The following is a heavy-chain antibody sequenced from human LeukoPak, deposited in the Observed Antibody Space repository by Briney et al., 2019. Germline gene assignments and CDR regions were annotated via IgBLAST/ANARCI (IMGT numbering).Heavy chain of an antibody. V-gene: IGHV3-23*01. J-gene: IGHJ3*02. Sequence: GGSLRLSCAASGFTFSSYGMSWVRQAPGKGLEWVSAISGSGGSTYYADSVKGRFTISRDNAKNLLYLQMNSLRAEDTAVYFCVRDRAYAFDIWGQGTMVTVSS. CDR3: VRDRAYAFDI. CDR1: GFTFSSYG. CDR2: ISGSGGST.